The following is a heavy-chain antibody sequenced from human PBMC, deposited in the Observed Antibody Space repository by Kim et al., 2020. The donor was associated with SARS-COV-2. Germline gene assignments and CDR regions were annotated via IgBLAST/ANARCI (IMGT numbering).Heavy chain of an antibody. CDR1: GFTFSSYS. Sequence: GGSLRLSCAASGFTFSSYSMNWVRQAPGKGLEWVSSISSSSSYIYYADSVKGRFTISRDNAKNSLYLQMNSLRAEDTAVYYCARGGSGYSYGPNYYYYYGMDVWGQGTTVTVSS. CDR2: ISSSSSYI. D-gene: IGHD5-18*01. V-gene: IGHV3-21*01. CDR3: ARGGSGYSYGPNYYYYYGMDV. J-gene: IGHJ6*02.